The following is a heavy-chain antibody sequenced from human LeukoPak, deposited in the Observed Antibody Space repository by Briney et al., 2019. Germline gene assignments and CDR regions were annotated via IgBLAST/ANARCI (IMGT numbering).Heavy chain of an antibody. CDR3: AREGKYCSSTSCQLIDY. D-gene: IGHD2-2*01. V-gene: IGHV4-34*01. CDR1: GGSFSGYY. CDR2: INHSGST. J-gene: IGHJ4*02. Sequence: PSETLSLTCAVYGGSFSGYYWSWIRQPPGKGLEWIGEINHSGSTNYNPSLKSRVTISVDTSKSQFSLKLSSVTAADTAVYYCAREGKYCSSTSCQLIDYWGQGTLVTVSS.